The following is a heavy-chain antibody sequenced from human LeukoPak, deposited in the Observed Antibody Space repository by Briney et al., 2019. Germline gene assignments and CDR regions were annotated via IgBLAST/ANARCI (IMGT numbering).Heavy chain of an antibody. J-gene: IGHJ5*02. Sequence: SVKVSCKASGGTLSSYAISWVRQAPGQGLEWMGGIIPIFGTANYAQKFQGRVTITADESTSTAYMELGSLRSEDTAVYYCARDRDGYIRASPQAGLPWGQGTLVTVSS. D-gene: IGHD5-24*01. CDR3: ARDRDGYIRASPQAGLP. CDR2: IIPIFGTA. CDR1: GGTLSSYA. V-gene: IGHV1-69*13.